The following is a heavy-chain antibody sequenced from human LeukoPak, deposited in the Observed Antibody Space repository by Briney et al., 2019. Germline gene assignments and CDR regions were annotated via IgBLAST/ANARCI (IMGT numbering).Heavy chain of an antibody. Sequence: SVTLSLTCTVSGGSISPYYWTWIRQSPGKALEWIGYIYYSGRTSYNPSLKSRVTMSVDTSKNQFSLQLSSVTAADTAVYYCARDGNPWNLDVWGRGTLVTVSS. CDR2: IYYSGRT. J-gene: IGHJ2*01. CDR3: ARDGNPWNLDV. V-gene: IGHV4-59*01. D-gene: IGHD1-26*01. CDR1: GGSISPYY.